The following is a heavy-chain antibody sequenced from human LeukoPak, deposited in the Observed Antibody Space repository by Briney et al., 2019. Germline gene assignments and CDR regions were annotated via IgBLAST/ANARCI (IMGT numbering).Heavy chain of an antibody. CDR3: ARYEDDFWSGLDYYYDMDV. Sequence: GASVKVSCKASGYTFTSYGISWVRQAPGQGLEWMGWISAYNGNTNYAQKLQGRVTMTTDTSTSTAYMELRSLRSDDTAVYYCARYEDDFWSGLDYYYDMDVWGQGTTVTVSS. CDR1: GYTFTSYG. J-gene: IGHJ6*02. V-gene: IGHV1-18*01. D-gene: IGHD3-3*01. CDR2: ISAYNGNT.